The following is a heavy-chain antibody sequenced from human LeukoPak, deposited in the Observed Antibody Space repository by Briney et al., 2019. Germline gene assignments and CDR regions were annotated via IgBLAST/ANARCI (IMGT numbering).Heavy chain of an antibody. CDR1: GFTFSSYG. J-gene: IGHJ6*03. CDR2: ISSSSSYI. V-gene: IGHV3-21*01. CDR3: ARQSGYSIYYYYYMDV. Sequence: PGGSLRLSCAASGFTFSSYGMNWVRQVPGKGLEWVSSISSSSSYIYYADSVKGRFTISRDNAKNSLYLQMNSLRAEDTAVYYCARQSGYSIYYYYYMDVWGKGTTVTVSS. D-gene: IGHD5-18*01.